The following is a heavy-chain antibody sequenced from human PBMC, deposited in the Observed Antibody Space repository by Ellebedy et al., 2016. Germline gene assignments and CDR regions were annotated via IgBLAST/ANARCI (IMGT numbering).Heavy chain of an antibody. V-gene: IGHV4-31*11. D-gene: IGHD2-15*01. Sequence: SETLSLXCAVSGGSIDSGGYFWSWIRQHPGKDLEWIGYIYHSGSTYYNPSLKSRVIISVDTSKTQFSLKLSSVTAADTAVYYCARGYSALEGLGNWFNPWGQGTLVTVPS. J-gene: IGHJ5*02. CDR3: ARGYSALEGLGNWFNP. CDR1: GGSIDSGGYF. CDR2: IYHSGST.